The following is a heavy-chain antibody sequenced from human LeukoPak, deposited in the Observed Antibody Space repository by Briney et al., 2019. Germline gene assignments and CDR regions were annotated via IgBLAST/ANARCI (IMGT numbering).Heavy chain of an antibody. J-gene: IGHJ4*02. CDR3: ARPLRAMARQWLGPFDY. Sequence: GRSLRLSRAASGFTFSSYAMHWVRQAPGKGLEWVAVISYDGSNKYYADSVKGRFTISRDNSKNTLYLQMNSLRAEDTAVYYCARPLRAMARQWLGPFDYWGQGTLVTVSS. CDR2: ISYDGSNK. CDR1: GFTFSSYA. D-gene: IGHD6-19*01. V-gene: IGHV3-30-3*01.